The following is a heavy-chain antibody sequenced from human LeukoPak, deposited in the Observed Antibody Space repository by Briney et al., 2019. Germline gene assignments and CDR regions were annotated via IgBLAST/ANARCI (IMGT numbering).Heavy chain of an antibody. J-gene: IGHJ4*02. CDR3: ARDVLGYDSSASD. CDR2: DNSNMGDT. Sequence: ASVNVFCKASGYSVTGYYTHWVRQATGHGLEWMGWDNSNMGDTYYAQTFRGRLAITRDKSITTVHMELGSLRSNDTAVYYCARDVLGYDSSASDWGQGTLVTVSS. D-gene: IGHD3-22*01. CDR1: GYSVTGYY. V-gene: IGHV1-2*02.